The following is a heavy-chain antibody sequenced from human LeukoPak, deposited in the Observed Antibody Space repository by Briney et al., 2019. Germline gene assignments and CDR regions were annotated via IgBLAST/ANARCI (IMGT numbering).Heavy chain of an antibody. CDR1: GYTFTSYY. CDR3: ARGAGVVPALYYYYYGMDV. J-gene: IGHJ6*02. V-gene: IGHV1-46*01. D-gene: IGHD2-2*01. CDR2: INPSGGST. Sequence: GASVKVSCKASGYTFTSYYMHWVRQAPGQGLEWMGIINPSGGSTSYAQKFQGRATMTRDTSTSTVYMELSSLRSEDTAVYYCARGAGVVPALYYYYYGMDVWGQGTTVTVSS.